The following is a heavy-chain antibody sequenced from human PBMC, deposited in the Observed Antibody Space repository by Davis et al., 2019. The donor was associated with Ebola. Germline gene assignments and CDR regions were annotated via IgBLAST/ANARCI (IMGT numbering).Heavy chain of an antibody. D-gene: IGHD1-14*01. CDR2: ISSDGRSE. CDR3: ARDLPGGDWYFDL. V-gene: IGHV3-30*03. CDR1: GFTFSTYG. J-gene: IGHJ2*01. Sequence: GGSLRLSCAASGFTFSTYGMHWVRQAPGQGLEWVAVISSDGRSEYYADSVKGRFTISRDNSKNTLYLQMSSLRAEDTAVYYCARDLPGGDWYFDLWGRGTLVTVSS.